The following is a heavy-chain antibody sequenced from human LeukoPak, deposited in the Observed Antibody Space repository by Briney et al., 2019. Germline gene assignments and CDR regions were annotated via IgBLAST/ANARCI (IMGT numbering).Heavy chain of an antibody. CDR1: GGTFSSYA. CDR2: IIPIFGTA. V-gene: IGHV1-69*13. J-gene: IGHJ3*02. Sequence: ASVKVSCKASGGTFSSYAISWVRQAPGQGLEWMGGIIPIFGTANYAQKFQGRVTITADESTSTAYMELSRLRSDDTAVYYCARDGLLQEWLEGAFDIWGQGTMVTVSS. CDR3: ARDGLLQEWLEGAFDI. D-gene: IGHD6-19*01.